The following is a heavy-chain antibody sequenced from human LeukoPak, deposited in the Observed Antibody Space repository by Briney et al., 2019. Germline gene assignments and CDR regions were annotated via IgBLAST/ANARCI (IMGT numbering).Heavy chain of an antibody. CDR2: ISAYNGNT. CDR3: VICYSVVGAFDI. CDR1: GYTFTSYG. J-gene: IGHJ3*02. D-gene: IGHD2-21*01. V-gene: IGHV1-18*01. Sequence: ASVTVSCTASGYTFTSYGISWVRQAPGQGLEWMGWISAYNGNTNYAQKLQGRVTMTTDTSTSTAYMELRSLRSDNTAVYYCVICYSVVGAFDIWGQGTMVTVSS.